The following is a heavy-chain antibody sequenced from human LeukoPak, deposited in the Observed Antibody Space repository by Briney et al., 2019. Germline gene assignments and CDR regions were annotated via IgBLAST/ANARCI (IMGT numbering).Heavy chain of an antibody. D-gene: IGHD6-13*01. Sequence: SETLSLTCTVSGGSITTFYWSWIRQPPGKGLEWVAYMFHSGTPRYNPSLQSRVTISADTSKNQFSLNVRSTTAADTAVYYCARRRGWKQQLVYFDYWGQGTLATVSS. CDR1: GGSITTFY. V-gene: IGHV4-59*08. CDR2: MFHSGTP. CDR3: ARRRGWKQQLVYFDY. J-gene: IGHJ4*02.